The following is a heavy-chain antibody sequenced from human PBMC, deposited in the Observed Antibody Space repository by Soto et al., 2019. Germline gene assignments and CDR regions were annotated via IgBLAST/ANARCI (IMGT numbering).Heavy chain of an antibody. J-gene: IGHJ6*02. D-gene: IGHD6-13*01. CDR1: GGAISSYY. Sequence: SETLSLTCTVSGGAISSYYWSWMRQPPGKGLEWIGYIYYSGSTNYNPSLKSRVTISVDTSKNQFSLKLSSVTAADTAVYYCASSNIAAAGFYYYGMDVWGRGTTVT. V-gene: IGHV4-59*01. CDR3: ASSNIAAAGFYYYGMDV. CDR2: IYYSGST.